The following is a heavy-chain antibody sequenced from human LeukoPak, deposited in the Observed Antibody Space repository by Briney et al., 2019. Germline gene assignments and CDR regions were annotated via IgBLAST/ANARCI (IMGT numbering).Heavy chain of an antibody. CDR1: GFTVSSNY. CDR3: ARDKMRLEGIAVAADYYYYGMDV. J-gene: IGHJ6*02. V-gene: IGHV3-66*01. CDR2: IYSGGST. Sequence: PGGSLRLSCAASGFTVSSNYMSWVRQAPGKGLEWVSVIYSGGSTYYADSVKGRFTISRDNSKNTLYLQMNSLRAEDTAVYYCARDKMRLEGIAVAADYYYYGMDVWGQGTTVTVSS. D-gene: IGHD6-19*01.